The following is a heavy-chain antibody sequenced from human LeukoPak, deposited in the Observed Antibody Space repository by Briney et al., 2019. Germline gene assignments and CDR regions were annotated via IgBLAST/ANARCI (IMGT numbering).Heavy chain of an antibody. Sequence: GASVTVSFTASGGTFSSYAISWVRQAPGQGLEWMGVINPSGGSTSYAQKFQGRVTMTRDTSTRTVYMEVNSLRSEDTAVYYCARQGTYSSAIGMGYWGQGTLVTVSS. V-gene: IGHV1-46*01. CDR1: GGTFSSYA. CDR3: ARQGTYSSAIGMGY. J-gene: IGHJ4*02. CDR2: INPSGGST. D-gene: IGHD6-19*01.